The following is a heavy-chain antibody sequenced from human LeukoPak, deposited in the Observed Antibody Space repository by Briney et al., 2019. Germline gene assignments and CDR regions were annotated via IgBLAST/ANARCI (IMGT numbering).Heavy chain of an antibody. CDR1: VYTFTGYY. J-gene: IGHJ5*02. D-gene: IGHD2-2*01. Sequence: GASVKVSFKASVYTFTGYYMHWVRQAPGQELEWMGWINPNSGGTNYAQKFQGRVTMTRDTSISTAYMELSRLRSDDTAVYYCAREDVVVPAAMSGWFDPWGQGTLVTVSS. CDR2: INPNSGGT. CDR3: AREDVVVPAAMSGWFDP. V-gene: IGHV1-2*02.